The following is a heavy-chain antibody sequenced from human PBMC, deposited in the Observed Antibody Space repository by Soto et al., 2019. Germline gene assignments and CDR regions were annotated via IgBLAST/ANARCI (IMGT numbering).Heavy chain of an antibody. CDR3: ARVRLSEGGWVYFDY. Sequence: SETLSLTCTVSGGSISSYYWSWIRQPPGKGLEWIGYIYYSGSTNYNPSLKSRVTISVDTSKNQFSLKLSSVTAADTAVYYCARVRLSEGGWVYFDYWGQGTLVTVAS. J-gene: IGHJ4*02. CDR1: GGSISSYY. V-gene: IGHV4-59*01. CDR2: IYYSGST. D-gene: IGHD6-19*01.